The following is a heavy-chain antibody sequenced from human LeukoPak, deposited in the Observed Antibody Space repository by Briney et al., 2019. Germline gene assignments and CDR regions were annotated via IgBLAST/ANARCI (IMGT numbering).Heavy chain of an antibody. Sequence: ASVKVSCKVFGSTLTKLSMHWVRQAPGKGLEWMGGFDPEADETVYAQNFHGRVTVTEDTSSDTTYMELSSLRSEDTAVYYCARDLRVAGLKFDYWGQGTLVTVSS. CDR2: FDPEADET. V-gene: IGHV1-24*01. CDR3: ARDLRVAGLKFDY. D-gene: IGHD6-19*01. J-gene: IGHJ4*02. CDR1: GSTLTKLS.